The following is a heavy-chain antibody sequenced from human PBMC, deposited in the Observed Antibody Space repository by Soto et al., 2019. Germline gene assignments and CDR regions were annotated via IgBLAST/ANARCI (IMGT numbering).Heavy chain of an antibody. V-gene: IGHV1-58*01. CDR3: AADSDRGDYVPHY. CDR2: IVVGSGNT. D-gene: IGHD4-17*01. J-gene: IGHJ4*02. CDR1: GFTFTSSA. Sequence: SVKVSCKASGFTFTSSAVQWVRQARGQRLEWIGWIVVGSGNTNYAQKFQERVTITRGMATSTAYMELSSLRSEDTAVYYCAADSDRGDYVPHYWGQGTLVTVSS.